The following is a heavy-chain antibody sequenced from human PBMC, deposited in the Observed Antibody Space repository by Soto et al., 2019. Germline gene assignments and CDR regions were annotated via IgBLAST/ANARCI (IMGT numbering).Heavy chain of an antibody. CDR1: GFTFSTYS. CDR2: ISSSSSTI. D-gene: IGHD1-26*01. J-gene: IGHJ6*02. Sequence: PGGSLRLSCAASGFTFSTYSMNWVRQAPGKGLEWVSYISSSSSTIFYTDSVKGRFTVSRDNAKNSLYLQMNSLRAEDTAVYYCAKDPVGATTAYYYGMDVSGQGTTVTVSS. CDR3: AKDPVGATTAYYYGMDV. V-gene: IGHV3-48*01.